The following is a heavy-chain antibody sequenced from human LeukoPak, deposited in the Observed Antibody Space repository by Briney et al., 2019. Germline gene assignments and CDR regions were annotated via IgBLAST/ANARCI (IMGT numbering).Heavy chain of an antibody. V-gene: IGHV4-61*02. CDR3: AREPWEMYGSGSYYNGDAFDI. D-gene: IGHD3-10*01. CDR1: GGSISSGSYY. CDR2: IYTSGST. Sequence: SETLSLTCTVSGGSISSGSYYWSWIRQPAGKGLEWIGRIYTSGSTNSNPSLKSRVTISVDTSKNQFSLKLSSVTAADTAVYYCAREPWEMYGSGSYYNGDAFDIWGQGTMVTVSS. J-gene: IGHJ3*02.